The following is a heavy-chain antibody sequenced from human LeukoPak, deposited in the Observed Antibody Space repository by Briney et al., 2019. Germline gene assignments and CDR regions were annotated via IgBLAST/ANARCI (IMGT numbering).Heavy chain of an antibody. D-gene: IGHD6-13*01. Sequence: SGTLSLTCAVSGGSISSSNWWSWVRQPPGKGLEWIGEIYHSGSTNYNPSLKSRVTISVDKSKNQFSLKLSSVTAADTAVYYCARDPIAAANNWFDPWGQGTLVTVSS. CDR3: ARDPIAAANNWFDP. CDR2: IYHSGST. J-gene: IGHJ5*02. CDR1: GGSISSSNW. V-gene: IGHV4-4*02.